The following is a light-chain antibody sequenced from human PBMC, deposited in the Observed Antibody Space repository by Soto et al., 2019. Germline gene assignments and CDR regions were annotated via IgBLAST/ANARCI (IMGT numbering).Light chain of an antibody. CDR2: EVT. Sequence: ALTQPPSASGSPGQSVTISCTGTSSDVGGYNYVSWYQQHPGKAPKLMIYEVTKRPSGVPDRFSGSKSGNTASLTVSGLQAEDEADYYCSSYAGSDNLGVFGTGTKVTVL. J-gene: IGLJ1*01. V-gene: IGLV2-8*01. CDR3: SSYAGSDNLGV. CDR1: SSDVGGYNY.